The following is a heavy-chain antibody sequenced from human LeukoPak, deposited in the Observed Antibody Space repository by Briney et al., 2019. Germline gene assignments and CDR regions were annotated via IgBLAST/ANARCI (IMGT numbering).Heavy chain of an antibody. D-gene: IGHD1-26*01. V-gene: IGHV1-18*01. CDR3: ARDSGASDAFDI. CDR2: ISAYNGNT. Sequence: ASVKVSCKASGYTFTSYGISWVRQAPGQGLEWMGWISAYNGNTNYAQKLQGRVTMTTDTSTSTAYMELSRLTSDDTAVYYCARDSGASDAFDIWGQGTMVTVSS. CDR1: GYTFTSYG. J-gene: IGHJ3*02.